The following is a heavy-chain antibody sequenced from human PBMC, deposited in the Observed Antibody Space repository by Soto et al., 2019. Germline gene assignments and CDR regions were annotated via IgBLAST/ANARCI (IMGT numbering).Heavy chain of an antibody. V-gene: IGHV1-18*01. J-gene: IGHJ4*02. CDR2: ISAYDGNT. CDR1: GYTFTSCG. D-gene: IGHD6-6*01. Sequence: QVRLVQSGAEVKKPGASVKVSCKASGYTFTSCGISWVRQAPGQGLDWMGWISAYDGNTHYAQKIQGRATMTTDTTTSTAYMELRSLRSDDTAVYYCARDHKGQYSSSPSFGYWGQGTLVTVSS. CDR3: ARDHKGQYSSSPSFGY.